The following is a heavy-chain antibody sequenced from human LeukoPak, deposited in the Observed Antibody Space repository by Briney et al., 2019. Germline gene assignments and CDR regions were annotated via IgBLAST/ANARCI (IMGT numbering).Heavy chain of an antibody. J-gene: IGHJ5*02. D-gene: IGHD3-9*01. Sequence: PAKTPSLTCAVDGGSFSCYYWRLIRQPPPKRLEWIGEINHSGSTNYNPSLKSRVTISVDTSKNQFSLNSSSVTAADTAVYYCARSPLTGNYGDWFDPWGQGTLVIVSS. CDR3: ARSPLTGNYGDWFDP. V-gene: IGHV4-34*01. CDR2: INHSGST. CDR1: GGSFSCYY.